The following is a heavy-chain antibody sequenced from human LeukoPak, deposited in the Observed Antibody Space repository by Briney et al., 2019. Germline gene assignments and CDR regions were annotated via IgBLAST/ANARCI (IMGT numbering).Heavy chain of an antibody. V-gene: IGHV3-9*01. CDR3: AKDTKQFGLRYYFDY. Sequence: GGSLRLSCAASGFTFDDYAMHWVRQAPGKGLEWVSGISWNSGSIGYADSVKGRFTISRDNAKNSLYLQMNSLRAEDTALYYCAKDTKQFGLRYYFDYWGQGTLVTVSS. J-gene: IGHJ4*02. CDR1: GFTFDDYA. CDR2: ISWNSGSI. D-gene: IGHD3-16*01.